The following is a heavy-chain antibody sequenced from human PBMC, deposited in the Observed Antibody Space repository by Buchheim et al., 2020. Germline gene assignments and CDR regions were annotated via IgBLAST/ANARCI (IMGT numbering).Heavy chain of an antibody. CDR2: INSDESRR. CDR1: GFTFSNSW. J-gene: IGHJ6*02. V-gene: IGHV3-74*01. Sequence: EVQLVESGGGLVQPGGSLRLSCVASGFTFSNSWMHWVRQAPGKGLVWVSHINSDESRRTYADSVKGRFTVSRDNAKNTVFLHMNSLRAEDTAVYYCARDWSYAMDVWGQGTT. CDR3: ARDWSYAMDV.